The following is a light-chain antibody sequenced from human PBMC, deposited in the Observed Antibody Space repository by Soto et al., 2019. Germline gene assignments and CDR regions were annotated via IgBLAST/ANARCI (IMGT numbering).Light chain of an antibody. V-gene: IGKV3-20*01. J-gene: IGKJ5*01. Sequence: EIVLTQSPGTLSLSPGERATLSCRASQSVSSSYLAWYQQKPGQAPRLLIYGASSRATGIPDRFSGSGSGTDFTLTINRLEPEDFAVYYCQQYGSSITFGQGTRLENK. CDR1: QSVSSSY. CDR2: GAS. CDR3: QQYGSSIT.